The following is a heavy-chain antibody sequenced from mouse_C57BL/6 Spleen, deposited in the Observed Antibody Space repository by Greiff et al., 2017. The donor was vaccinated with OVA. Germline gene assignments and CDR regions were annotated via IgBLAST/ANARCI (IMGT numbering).Heavy chain of an antibody. CDR2: IDPANGNT. CDR3: ARGVIYYDYDAATENYFDY. D-gene: IGHD2-4*01. V-gene: IGHV14-3*01. Sequence: EVQLQQSVAELVRPGASVKLSCTASGFNIKNTYMHWVKQRPEQGLEWIGRIDPANGNTKYAPKFQGKATITADTSSNTAYLQLSSLTSEDTAIYYCARGVIYYDYDAATENYFDYWGQGTTLTVSS. J-gene: IGHJ2*01. CDR1: GFNIKNTY.